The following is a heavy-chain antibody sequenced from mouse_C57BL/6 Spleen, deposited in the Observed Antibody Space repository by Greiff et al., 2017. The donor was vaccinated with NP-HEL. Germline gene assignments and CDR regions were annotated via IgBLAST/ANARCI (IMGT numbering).Heavy chain of an antibody. V-gene: IGHV1-69*01. J-gene: IGHJ1*03. D-gene: IGHD2-5*01. CDR2: IDPSDSYT. CDR3: ARKENSCYSNYGYVKV. Sequence: QVQLQQPGAELVMPGASVKLSCKASGYTFTSYWMHWVKQRPGQGLEWIGEIDPSDSYTNYNQKFKGKSTLTVDKSSNTAYMQLSSLTSEDSAVYDCARKENSCYSNYGYVKVRGTGTTVTVSS. CDR1: GYTFTSYW.